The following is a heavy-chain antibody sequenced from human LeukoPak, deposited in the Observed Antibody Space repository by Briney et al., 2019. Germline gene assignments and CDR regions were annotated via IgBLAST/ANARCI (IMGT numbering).Heavy chain of an antibody. J-gene: IGHJ4*02. Sequence: GASVKVSCKASGGTFSSYAISWVRQAPGQGLEWMGGIIPIFGTANYAQKFQGRVTITADESTSTAYMELSSLRSEDTAVYYCARDSCSGGSCYWGYFDYWGQGTLVTVSS. CDR3: ARDSCSGGSCYWGYFDY. V-gene: IGHV1-69*13. CDR2: IIPIFGTA. D-gene: IGHD2-15*01. CDR1: GGTFSSYA.